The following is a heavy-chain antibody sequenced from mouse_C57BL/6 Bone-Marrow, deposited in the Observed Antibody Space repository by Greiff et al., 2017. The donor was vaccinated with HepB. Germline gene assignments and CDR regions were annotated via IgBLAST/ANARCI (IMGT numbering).Heavy chain of an antibody. D-gene: IGHD1-1*01. Sequence: EVKVVESGGGLVKPGGSLKLSCAASGFTFSDYGMHWVRQAPEKGLEWVAYISSGSSTIYYADTVKGRFTISRDNAKNTLFLQMTSLRSEDTAMYYCARSFYGSSYEFAYWGQGTLVTVSA. J-gene: IGHJ3*01. CDR2: ISSGSSTI. CDR1: GFTFSDYG. V-gene: IGHV5-17*01. CDR3: ARSFYGSSYEFAY.